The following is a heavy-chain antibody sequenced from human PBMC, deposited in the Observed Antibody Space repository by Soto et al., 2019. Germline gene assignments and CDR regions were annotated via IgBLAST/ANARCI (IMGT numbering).Heavy chain of an antibody. V-gene: IGHV3-53*01. CDR2: IGSGGST. J-gene: IGHJ5*02. CDR1: GFTVSSNY. Sequence: PGGSLRLSCAASGFTVSSNYMSWVRQAPGKGLEWVSVIGSGGSTYYADSVKGRFTISRDNPKNTLYLQMNSLRAEDTAMYYCARVNPPYPWGQGTLVTVSS. CDR3: ARVNPPYP.